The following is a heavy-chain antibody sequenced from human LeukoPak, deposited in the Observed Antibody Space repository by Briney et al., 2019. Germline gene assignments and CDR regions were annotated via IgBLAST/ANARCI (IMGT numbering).Heavy chain of an antibody. D-gene: IGHD6-13*01. Sequence: ASVKVSCKASGGTFSSYAISWVRQAPGQGLEWMGGIIPIFGTANYAQKFQGRVTITADESTSTAYMELSSLRSEDTAVYYCARDGGIAAAIGYWGQGTLVTVSS. CDR1: GGTFSSYA. J-gene: IGHJ4*02. CDR3: ARDGGIAAAIGY. V-gene: IGHV1-69*13. CDR2: IIPIFGTA.